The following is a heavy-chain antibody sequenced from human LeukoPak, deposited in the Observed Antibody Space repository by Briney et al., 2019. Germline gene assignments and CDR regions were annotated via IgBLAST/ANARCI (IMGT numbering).Heavy chain of an antibody. CDR2: INHSGST. CDR1: GGSFSGYY. CDR3: ASIYDSSGYYPF. J-gene: IGHJ4*02. V-gene: IGHV4-34*01. Sequence: PSETLSLTCAVYGGSFSGYYWSWIRQPPGKGLEWIGEINHSGSTNYNPSLKSRVTISVDTSKNQFSLKLSSVTAADTAVYYCASIYDSSGYYPFWGQGTLVTVSS. D-gene: IGHD3-22*01.